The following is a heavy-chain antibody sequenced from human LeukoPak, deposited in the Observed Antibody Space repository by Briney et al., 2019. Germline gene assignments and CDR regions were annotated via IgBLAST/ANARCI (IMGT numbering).Heavy chain of an antibody. V-gene: IGHV1-69*01. CDR1: GGTFSSYA. D-gene: IGHD1-26*01. CDR2: IIPIFGTA. Sequence: SVKVSCKASGGTFSSYAISWVRQAPGQGLEWMGGIIPIFGTANYAQKFQGRVTITADESTSTAYMELSSLRSEDTAVYYCARGPSPTNWFDPWGQGTLVTVSS. J-gene: IGHJ5*02. CDR3: ARGPSPTNWFDP.